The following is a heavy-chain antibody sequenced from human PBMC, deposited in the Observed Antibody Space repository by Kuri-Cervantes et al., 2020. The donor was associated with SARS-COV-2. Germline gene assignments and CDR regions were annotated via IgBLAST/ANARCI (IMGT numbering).Heavy chain of an antibody. D-gene: IGHD6-13*01. CDR2: IYYRGST. V-gene: IGHV4-59*12. CDR1: GGSISSYY. CDR3: ARRAAAGRSGAFDI. J-gene: IGHJ3*02. Sequence: SETLSLTCTVSGGSISSYYWSWIRQPPGKGLEWIGYIYYRGSTNYNPSLKSRVTVSVDTSKNQFSLKLSSVTAADTAVYYCARRAAAGRSGAFDIWGQGTMVTVSS.